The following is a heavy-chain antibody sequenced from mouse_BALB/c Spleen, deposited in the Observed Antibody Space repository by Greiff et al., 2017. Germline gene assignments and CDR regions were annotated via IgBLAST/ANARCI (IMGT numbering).Heavy chain of an antibody. D-gene: IGHD1-1*01. CDR1: GYAFTSYN. CDR3: ARDYYSSSYSRGFAVDY. V-gene: IGHV1S135*01. CDR2: IDPYNGGT. J-gene: IGHJ4*01. Sequence: EVKLMESGPELVKPGASVKVSCKASGYAFTSYNMYWVKQSHGKSLEWIGYIDPYNGGTSYNQKFKGKATLTVDKSSSTAYMHLNSLTSEDSAVYYCARDYYSSSYSRGFAVDYWGQGTSVTVSS.